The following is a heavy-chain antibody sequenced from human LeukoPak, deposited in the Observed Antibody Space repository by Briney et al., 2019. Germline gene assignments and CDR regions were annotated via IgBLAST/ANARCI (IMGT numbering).Heavy chain of an antibody. V-gene: IGHV4-30-2*01. D-gene: IGHD2-2*01. J-gene: IGHJ5*02. Sequence: PSETLSLTCAVSGGSISSGGYSWSWIRQPPGKGLEWIGYIYHSGSTYYNPSLKSRVTISVDRSKNQFSLKLSSVTAADTAVYYCARYFIVVVPAAGQFDPWGQGTLVTVSS. CDR3: ARYFIVVVPAAGQFDP. CDR2: IYHSGST. CDR1: GGSISSGGYS.